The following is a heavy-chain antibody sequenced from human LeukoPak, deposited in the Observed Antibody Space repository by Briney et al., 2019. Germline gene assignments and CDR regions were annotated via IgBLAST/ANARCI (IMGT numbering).Heavy chain of an antibody. CDR1: GGSISSGGYY. V-gene: IGHV4-31*03. CDR2: IYYSGST. Sequence: SQTLSLTCTVSGGSISSGGYYWSWIRQHPGKGLEWIGYIYYSGSTYYNPSLKSRVTISVDTSKNQFSLKLSSVTAADTAVYYCASGNTGYDRDSFDIWGQGTMVTVSS. D-gene: IGHD5-12*01. J-gene: IGHJ3*02. CDR3: ASGNTGYDRDSFDI.